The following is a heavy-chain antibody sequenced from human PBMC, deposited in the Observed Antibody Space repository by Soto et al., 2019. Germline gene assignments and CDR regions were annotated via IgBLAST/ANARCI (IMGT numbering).Heavy chain of an antibody. CDR3: AKDTFRAVPDYFDY. Sequence: PGESLKISCAASGFTFSSYSMNWVRQAPGKGLEWVTVISPDGGITIYSASVRGRFTVSRDNSKSTLHLQMDSLRPDDTAVYYCAKDTFRAVPDYFDYWGHGTLVTVSS. J-gene: IGHJ4*01. CDR2: ISPDGGIT. CDR1: GFTFSSYS. D-gene: IGHD3-16*01. V-gene: IGHV3-30*18.